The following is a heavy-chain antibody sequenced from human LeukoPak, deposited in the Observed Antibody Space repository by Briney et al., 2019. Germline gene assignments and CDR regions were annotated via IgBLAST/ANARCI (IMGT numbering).Heavy chain of an antibody. D-gene: IGHD3-10*01. CDR1: GFTFSSHW. CDR3: ARDLTRYYYGSGSYHTPFDY. V-gene: IGHV3-7*03. Sequence: GRSLRLSCAASGFTFSSHWVSWVRHAPGKGLEWVANIKQDGSEKYYVDSVKGRFTISRDNAKSSLYLQMNSLRAEDTAVYYCARDLTRYYYGSGSYHTPFDYWGQGTLVTVSS. CDR2: IKQDGSEK. J-gene: IGHJ4*02.